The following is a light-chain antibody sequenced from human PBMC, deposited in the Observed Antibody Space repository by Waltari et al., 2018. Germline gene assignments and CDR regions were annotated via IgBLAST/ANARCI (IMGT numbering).Light chain of an antibody. Sequence: IVLTQSPGTLSLSPGERVTLSCRASQSVSRSLAWYQQKPGQAPKLLIYGASTRATGIPDRFTDSGSGTDFSLTISSLEPEDFAIYFCQHYVRLPATFGQGTKVEIK. J-gene: IGKJ1*01. CDR2: GAS. CDR1: QSVSRS. CDR3: QHYVRLPAT. V-gene: IGKV3-20*01.